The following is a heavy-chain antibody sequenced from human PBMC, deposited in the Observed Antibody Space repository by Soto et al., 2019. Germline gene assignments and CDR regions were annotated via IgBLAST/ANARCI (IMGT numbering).Heavy chain of an antibody. CDR1: GGSISTYY. CDR3: ARRYGEGYAYGWCYFDV. Sequence: QVQLQESGPGLVKPSETLSLTCTVSGGSISTYYWNWIRQPPGKGLEWIGYIYYTGNTNYNPSLTSRLPMSVDTSKNQFSLKLSSVTDADTAAYYCARRYGEGYAYGWCYFDVWGRGSLVAVSA. D-gene: IGHD5-18*01. CDR2: IYYTGNT. J-gene: IGHJ2*01. V-gene: IGHV4-59*08.